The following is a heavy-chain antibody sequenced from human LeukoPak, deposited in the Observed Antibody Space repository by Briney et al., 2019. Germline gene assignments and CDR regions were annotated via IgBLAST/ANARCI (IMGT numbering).Heavy chain of an antibody. CDR1: GGSISSYY. V-gene: IGHV4-59*01. CDR2: IYYSGST. Sequence: SETLSLTCTVSGGSISSYYWSWNRQPPGKGLEWIGYIYYSGSTNYNPSLKSRVTISVDTSKNQFSLKLSSVTAADTAVYYCARAGGYSSGPYDYWGQGTLVTVSS. D-gene: IGHD6-19*01. CDR3: ARAGGYSSGPYDY. J-gene: IGHJ4*02.